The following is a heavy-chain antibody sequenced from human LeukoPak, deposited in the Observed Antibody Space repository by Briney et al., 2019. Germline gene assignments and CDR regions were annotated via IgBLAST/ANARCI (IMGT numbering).Heavy chain of an antibody. Sequence: SETLSLTCTVSGGSISSYYWSWIRQPPGKGLEWIGYIYYSGSTNYNPSLKSRVTISVDTSKNQFSLKLSSVTAADTAVYYCAREADYGDYIDYWGQGTLVTVSS. CDR2: IYYSGST. V-gene: IGHV4-59*12. CDR3: AREADYGDYIDY. D-gene: IGHD4-17*01. J-gene: IGHJ4*02. CDR1: GGSISSYY.